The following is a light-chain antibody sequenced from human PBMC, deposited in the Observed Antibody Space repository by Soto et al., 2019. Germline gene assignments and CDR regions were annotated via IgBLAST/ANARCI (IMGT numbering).Light chain of an antibody. Sequence: ETVLTQSPATLSLSPGERATFSCRASQSVGSYLAWFQQKPGQAPRLLIYDASHRATGIAARFSGSGSRTDFTLTISSLEPEDFGVYYCQQHTNWPPSITFGQGTRLEIK. CDR3: QQHTNWPPSIT. CDR2: DAS. J-gene: IGKJ5*01. V-gene: IGKV3-11*01. CDR1: QSVGSY.